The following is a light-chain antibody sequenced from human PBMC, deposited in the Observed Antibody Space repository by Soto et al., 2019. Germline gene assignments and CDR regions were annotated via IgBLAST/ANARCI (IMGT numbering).Light chain of an antibody. J-gene: IGKJ1*01. V-gene: IGKV1-12*01. Sequence: HIAQSPSSMSASVGDRVTITFRAIQDISTYLAWYQQKPGKAPRLLIFAASRLQSGVPSRFSGSGSGTEFTLTISSLQPDDSANYYCQQYKSYSPRTFGQGANV. CDR2: AAS. CDR1: QDISTY. CDR3: QQYKSYSPRT.